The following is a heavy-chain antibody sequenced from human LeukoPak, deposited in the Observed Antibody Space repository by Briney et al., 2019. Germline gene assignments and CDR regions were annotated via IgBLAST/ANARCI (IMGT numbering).Heavy chain of an antibody. CDR3: AREVAYCGADCPPHFDY. J-gene: IGHJ4*02. V-gene: IGHV4-4*07. CDR2: VYSSGST. CDR1: GGSISSYY. D-gene: IGHD2-21*02. Sequence: SETLSLTCSVSGGSISSYYWSWIWQPAGKGLEWIGRVYSSGSTIYNPSLRSRLSLSLDTSKNQFSLKLSSVTAADTAVYYCAREVAYCGADCPPHFDYWGQGTLVTVSS.